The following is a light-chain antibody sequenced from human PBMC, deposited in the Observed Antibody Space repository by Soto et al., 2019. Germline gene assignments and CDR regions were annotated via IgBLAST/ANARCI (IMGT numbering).Light chain of an antibody. CDR3: SSYAATSTLV. Sequence: QSALTQPASVSGSPGQSITMSCTGSTTDIGSYNFVSWYQQHAGKAPKLVLYEVSNRPSGVSSRFSGSKSGNSASLTISGLQHEDEAHYFCSSYAATSTLVFGGGTKVTVL. J-gene: IGLJ3*02. V-gene: IGLV2-14*01. CDR1: TTDIGSYNF. CDR2: EVS.